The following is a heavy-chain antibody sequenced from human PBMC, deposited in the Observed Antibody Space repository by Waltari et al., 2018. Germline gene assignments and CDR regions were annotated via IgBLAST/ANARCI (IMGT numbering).Heavy chain of an antibody. J-gene: IGHJ4*02. V-gene: IGHV3-48*01. CDR3: ARGPDEIVLGLVY. CDR1: GFTFSRYS. Sequence: EVQLVESGGGLVQPGGSLKLYCAASGFTFSRYSMNWVRQAPGKVLEWVSYISSSSSTIYYADSVKGRFTISRDNAKNSLYLQMNSLRAEDTAVYYCARGPDEIVLGLVYWGQGTLVTFS. D-gene: IGHD3-16*01. CDR2: ISSSSSTI.